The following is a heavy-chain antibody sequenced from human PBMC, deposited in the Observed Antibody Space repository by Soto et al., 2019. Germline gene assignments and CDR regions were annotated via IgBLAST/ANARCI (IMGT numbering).Heavy chain of an antibody. CDR2: IIPILGIA. D-gene: IGHD3-10*01. CDR3: ARCITIVRTPSVYMDV. CDR1: GGTFSSYT. Sequence: QVQLVQSGAEVKKPGSSVKVSCKASGGTFSSYTISWVRQAPGQGLEWMGRIIPILGIANYAQKFQGRVTIPADKSTSTAHMELSSLRSEDTAVYYCARCITIVRTPSVYMDVWGKGTTVTVSS. J-gene: IGHJ6*03. V-gene: IGHV1-69*02.